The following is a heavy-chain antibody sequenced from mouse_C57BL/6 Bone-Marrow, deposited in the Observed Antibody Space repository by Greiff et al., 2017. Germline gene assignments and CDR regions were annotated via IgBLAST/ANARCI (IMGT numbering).Heavy chain of an antibody. CDR2: ISNLAYSI. Sequence: EVQVVESGGGLVQPGGSLKLSCAASGFTFSDYGMAWVRQAPRKGPEWVAFISNLAYSIYYADTVTGRFTISSENAKNPLYLEMSSLRSEDTAMYYCARQDYGSHWYFDVWGTGTTVTVSS. D-gene: IGHD1-1*01. J-gene: IGHJ1*03. CDR3: ARQDYGSHWYFDV. V-gene: IGHV5-15*01. CDR1: GFTFSDYG.